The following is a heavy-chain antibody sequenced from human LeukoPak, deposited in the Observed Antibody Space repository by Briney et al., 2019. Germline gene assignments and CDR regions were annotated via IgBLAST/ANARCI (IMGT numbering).Heavy chain of an antibody. J-gene: IGHJ6*03. CDR3: ARGDCSGSICYSPMDV. Sequence: PSETLSLTCTVSGYSISSGYYWGWIRQPPGKGLEWIGSIYRSGSTNYNPSLKSRVTISVDTSKNQFSLKVGSVTAAGTAVYYCARGDCSGSICYSPMDVWGTGTTVTVSS. CDR2: IYRSGST. D-gene: IGHD2-21*01. V-gene: IGHV4-38-2*02. CDR1: GYSISSGYY.